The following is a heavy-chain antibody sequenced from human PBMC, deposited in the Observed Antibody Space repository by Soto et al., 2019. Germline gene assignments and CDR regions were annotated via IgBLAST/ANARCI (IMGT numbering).Heavy chain of an antibody. J-gene: IGHJ6*03. V-gene: IGHV1-69*13. CDR3: ARELTGGYYYYDMDV. D-gene: IGHD1-26*01. CDR1: GGTFSSYA. CDR2: IIPIFGTA. Sequence: ASVKVSCKASGGTFSSYAISWVRQAPGQGLEWMGGIIPIFGTANYAQKFQGRVTITADESTSTAYMELSSLRSEDTAVYYCARELTGGYYYYDMDVWGKGTTVTVSS.